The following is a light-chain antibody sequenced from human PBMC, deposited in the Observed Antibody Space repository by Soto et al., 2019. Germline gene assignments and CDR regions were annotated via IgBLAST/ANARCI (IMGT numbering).Light chain of an antibody. V-gene: IGKV3-15*01. CDR2: GAS. CDR1: QSVSSN. CDR3: QQYNNWPAYS. Sequence: EIVMTQSPATLSVSPGERATLSCSASQSVSSNLAWYQQKPGKAPRLLIYGASTRATGIPARFSGSWSGTEFTLTISSLQSEDFAVYYGQQYNNWPAYSFGQGTKLEIK. J-gene: IGKJ2*01.